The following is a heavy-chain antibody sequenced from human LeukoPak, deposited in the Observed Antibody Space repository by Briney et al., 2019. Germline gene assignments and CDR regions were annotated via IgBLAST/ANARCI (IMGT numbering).Heavy chain of an antibody. J-gene: IGHJ4*02. V-gene: IGHV4-34*01. D-gene: IGHD2-8*01. Sequence: SETLSLTCAVYGGSFSGYYWSWIRQPPGKGLEWIGEINHSGSTNYNPSPKSRVTISLDTSRNQFSLKLISVTAADTAVYYCARDRGCTNGVCYTDYWGQGTLVTVSS. CDR1: GGSFSGYY. CDR2: INHSGST. CDR3: ARDRGCTNGVCYTDY.